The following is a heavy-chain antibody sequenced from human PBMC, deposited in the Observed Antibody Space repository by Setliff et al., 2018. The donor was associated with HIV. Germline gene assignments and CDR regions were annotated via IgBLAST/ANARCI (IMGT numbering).Heavy chain of an antibody. Sequence: GASVKVSCKASGYTFTTYYIHWVRQAPGQGLEWMGILNPSEGTTSFAQKFQGRVTMTRDTSTSAVYMDLSSLRADDTAVYYCVRGYRSAWSSWFDAWGQGTQVTVSS. CDR1: GYTFTTYY. V-gene: IGHV1-46*01. J-gene: IGHJ5*02. CDR3: VRGYRSAWSSWFDA. CDR2: LNPSEGTT. D-gene: IGHD6-19*01.